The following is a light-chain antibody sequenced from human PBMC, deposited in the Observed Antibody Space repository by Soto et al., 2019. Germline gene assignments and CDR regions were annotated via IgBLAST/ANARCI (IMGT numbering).Light chain of an antibody. Sequence: QLVLTQPPSVSGAPGQRVTISCTGSSSNIGAGYDVHWYQQLPGTAPKLLIYGNSNRPSGVPDRFSGSKSDTSASLAITGLQAEDEADYYCQSYDSSLSRVFGGGTKLTVL. J-gene: IGLJ3*02. CDR2: GNS. V-gene: IGLV1-40*01. CDR3: QSYDSSLSRV. CDR1: SSNIGAGYD.